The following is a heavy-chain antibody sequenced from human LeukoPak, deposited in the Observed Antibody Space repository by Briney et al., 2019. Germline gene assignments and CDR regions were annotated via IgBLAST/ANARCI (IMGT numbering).Heavy chain of an antibody. CDR3: AAHGWIQYFDWFLW. Sequence: SDTLSLTCAVYGGCFRGYYWGWLRQPPGKRPEWIGRISYNGRTYYKPSLKSRVIIYVATSNNQFPMKLSPVTAADTAVYYCAAHGWIQYFDWFLWWGQGTLVTVSS. CDR2: ISYNGRT. V-gene: IGHV4-34*01. J-gene: IGHJ4*02. D-gene: IGHD3-9*01. CDR1: GGCFRGYY.